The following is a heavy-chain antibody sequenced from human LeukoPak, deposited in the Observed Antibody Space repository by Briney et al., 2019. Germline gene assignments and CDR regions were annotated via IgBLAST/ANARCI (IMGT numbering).Heavy chain of an antibody. D-gene: IGHD5-18*01. CDR1: GGSISSYY. J-gene: IGHJ4*02. Sequence: PSETLSLTCTVSGGSISSYYWSWIRQPPGKGLEWIGYIYYSGSTNYNPSLKSRITISVDTSESQFSLKLKSVTAADTAVYYCARADTSMTFDYWGQGTLVTVSS. V-gene: IGHV4-59*01. CDR3: ARADTSMTFDY. CDR2: IYYSGST.